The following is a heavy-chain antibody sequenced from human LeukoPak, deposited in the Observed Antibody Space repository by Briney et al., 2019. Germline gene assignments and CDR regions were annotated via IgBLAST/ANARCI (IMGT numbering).Heavy chain of an antibody. CDR3: SRDSDYYYGMDV. CDR1: GGSISSYY. J-gene: IGHJ6*02. D-gene: IGHD3-10*01. V-gene: IGHV4-59*01. CDR2: IYYSGST. Sequence: ETLSLTCTVSGGSISSYYWSWIRQPPGKGLEWIGYIYYSGSTNYNPSLKSRVTISVDTSKNQFSLKLSSVTAADTAVYYCSRDSDYYYGMDVWGQGTTVTVSS.